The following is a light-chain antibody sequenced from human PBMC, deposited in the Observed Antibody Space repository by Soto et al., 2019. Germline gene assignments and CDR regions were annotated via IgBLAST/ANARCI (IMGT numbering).Light chain of an antibody. CDR1: QSVSSSY. V-gene: IGKV3-20*01. CDR2: GAS. CDR3: QQYNTWRSIS. Sequence: EIWLTQYPGALSLSPGERATLSCGASQSVSSSYLAWYQQKPGQAPRLLIYGASSRATGIPDSFTGSGSGTDFTLTISSLQSEDFAVYYCQQYNTWRSISFGHGTRLEIK. J-gene: IGKJ5*01.